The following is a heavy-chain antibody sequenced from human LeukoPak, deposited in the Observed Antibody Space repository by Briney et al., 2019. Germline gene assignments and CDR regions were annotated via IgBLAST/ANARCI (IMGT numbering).Heavy chain of an antibody. D-gene: IGHD6-19*01. V-gene: IGHV3-53*01. CDR3: ASGGGYSSAWHSSDY. Sequence: GGSLRLSCAASEFTVSNTYMSWVRQAPGKGLEWVSIIYSDGRTYYAGSVKGRFTISRDNSKNTMYLQMNSLRAEDTAVYYCASGGGYSSAWHSSDYWGQGTLVTVSS. CDR1: EFTVSNTY. J-gene: IGHJ4*02. CDR2: IYSDGRT.